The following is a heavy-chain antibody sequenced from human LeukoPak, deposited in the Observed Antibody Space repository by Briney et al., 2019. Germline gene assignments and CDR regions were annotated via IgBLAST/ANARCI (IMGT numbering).Heavy chain of an antibody. D-gene: IGHD2-15*01. V-gene: IGHV1-2*02. CDR3: ARYYCGGGSCHYFDY. CDR2: INPNSGGT. CDR1: GYTFTGYY. J-gene: IGHJ4*02. Sequence: GSSVTVSCKASGYTFTGYYMHWVRQAPGQGLEWMGGINPNSGGTNYAQKLQGRVTMTRDTSISTAYMEPNRLRSDDTAVYYCARYYCGGGSCHYFDYWGQGTLVTVSS.